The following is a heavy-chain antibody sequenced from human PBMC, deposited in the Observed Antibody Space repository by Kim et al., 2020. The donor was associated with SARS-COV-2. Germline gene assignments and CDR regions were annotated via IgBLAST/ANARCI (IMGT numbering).Heavy chain of an antibody. CDR3: ARGSPGYCSSTSCYIDWFDP. D-gene: IGHD2-2*02. Sequence: RFTISRDNAKNSLYLQMNSLRAEDTAVYYCARGSPGYCSSTSCYIDWFDPWGQGTLVTVSS. J-gene: IGHJ5*02. V-gene: IGHV3-11*06.